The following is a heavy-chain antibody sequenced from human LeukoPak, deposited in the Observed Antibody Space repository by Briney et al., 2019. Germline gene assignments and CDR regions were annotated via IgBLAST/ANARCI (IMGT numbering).Heavy chain of an antibody. V-gene: IGHV4-39*02. Sequence: SETLSLTCTVSGVSISSTSCYWGWIRQPPGKGLEWIGSIFSSGGTYYNPSLKSRITISVDTSKSHFSLKLSSVTAADTAVYYCARLPNSGTYYDVFDLWGQGTVVTVSS. J-gene: IGHJ3*01. CDR1: GVSISSTSCY. CDR2: IFSSGGT. D-gene: IGHD1-26*01. CDR3: ARLPNSGTYYDVFDL.